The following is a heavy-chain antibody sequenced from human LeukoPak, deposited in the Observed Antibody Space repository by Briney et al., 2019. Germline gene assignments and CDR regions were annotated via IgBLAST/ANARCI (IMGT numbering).Heavy chain of an antibody. J-gene: IGHJ6*02. CDR2: IYYSGST. CDR3: ARDMVSGYDYHYYYGMDV. Sequence: PSQTLSLTCTVSGGSISSGDYYWSWIRQPPGKGLEWIGYIYYSGSTYCNPSLKSRVTISVDTSKNQFSLKLSSVTAADTAVYYCARDMVSGYDYHYYYGMDVWGQGTTVTVSS. V-gene: IGHV4-30-4*01. D-gene: IGHD5-12*01. CDR1: GGSISSGDYY.